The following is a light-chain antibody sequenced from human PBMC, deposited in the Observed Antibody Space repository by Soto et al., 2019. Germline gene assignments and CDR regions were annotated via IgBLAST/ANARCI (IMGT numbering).Light chain of an antibody. CDR1: SSDVGSYNL. Sequence: QSVLTQPASVSGSPGQSITISCTGTSSDVGSYNLVSWFQQHPGKAPKLMIYEGNKRPSGVSNRFSGSKSGNTASLTISGLQAEDETDYYCFSYTSSGTYVFGTGTKLTVL. V-gene: IGLV2-14*02. CDR3: FSYTSSGTYV. CDR2: EGN. J-gene: IGLJ1*01.